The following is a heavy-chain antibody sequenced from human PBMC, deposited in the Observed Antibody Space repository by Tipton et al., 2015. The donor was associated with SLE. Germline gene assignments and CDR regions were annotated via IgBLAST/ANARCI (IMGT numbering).Heavy chain of an antibody. CDR3: AKAYSNMGYSYYGMDV. V-gene: IGHV3-23*01. Sequence: SLRLSCAASGFTFSAYAMNWVRQAPGKGLEWVSHISVSGDDTYYADSVKGRFTISRDSSKSTLYLQMNSLGAEDTAVYYCAKAYSNMGYSYYGMDVWGQGTKVTVSS. CDR2: ISVSGDDT. CDR1: GFTFSAYA. D-gene: IGHD4-11*01. J-gene: IGHJ6*02.